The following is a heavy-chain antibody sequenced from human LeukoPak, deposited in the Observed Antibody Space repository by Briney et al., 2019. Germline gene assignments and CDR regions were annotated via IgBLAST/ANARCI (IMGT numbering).Heavy chain of an antibody. V-gene: IGHV3-15*01. CDR2: IKSKTDGGTT. Sequence: GGSLRLSCAASGFTFSSAWMSWVRQAPGKGLEWVGRIKSKTDGGTTDYAAPVKGRFTISRDDSKNTLYLQMNSLKTEDTAVYYCTTESWIQLWAFDYWGQGTLVTVSS. CDR3: TTESWIQLWAFDY. CDR1: GFTFSSAW. J-gene: IGHJ4*02. D-gene: IGHD5-18*01.